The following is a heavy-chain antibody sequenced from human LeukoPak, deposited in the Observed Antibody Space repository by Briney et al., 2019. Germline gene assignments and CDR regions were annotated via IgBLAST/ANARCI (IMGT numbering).Heavy chain of an antibody. CDR2: ISSSGSTI. CDR3: AREGTAFDY. J-gene: IGHJ4*02. CDR1: GFTFSDYY. Sequence: GGTLRLSCAASGFTFSDYYMSWIRQAPGKGLEWISYISSSGSTIYYAASVKGRFTTSRNNAKNSLHLQMNSLSADDTAVYYCAREGTAFDYWGQGTLVTVSS. D-gene: IGHD6-25*01. V-gene: IGHV3-11*04.